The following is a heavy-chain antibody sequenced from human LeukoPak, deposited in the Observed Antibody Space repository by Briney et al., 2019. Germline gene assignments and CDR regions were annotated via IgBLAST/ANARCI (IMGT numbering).Heavy chain of an antibody. CDR1: GYTFTSYD. CDR2: MNPNSGNT. CDR3: ARDSSSWYYFDY. J-gene: IGHJ4*02. V-gene: IGHV1-8*01. D-gene: IGHD6-13*01. Sequence: GASVKVSCKASGYTFTSYDINWVRQATGQGLEWMGWMNPNSGNTGYAQKFQGRVTMTRNTSISTAYMELSSLRSDDTAVYYCARDSSSWYYFDYWGQGILVTVSS.